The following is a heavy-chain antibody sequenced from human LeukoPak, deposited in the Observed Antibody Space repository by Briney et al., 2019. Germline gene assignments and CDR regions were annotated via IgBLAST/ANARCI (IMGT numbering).Heavy chain of an antibody. J-gene: IGHJ4*02. V-gene: IGHV3-21*01. D-gene: IGHD6-19*01. CDR1: GFTFSSYS. CDR3: ASPVAVAGTSFDY. Sequence: GGSLRLSCAASGFTFSSYSMNWVRQAPGKGLEWISSISSSSSYIYYADSVKGRFTISRDNAKNSLYLQMNSLRAEDTAVYYCASPVAVAGTSFDYWGQGTLVTVSS. CDR2: ISSSSSYI.